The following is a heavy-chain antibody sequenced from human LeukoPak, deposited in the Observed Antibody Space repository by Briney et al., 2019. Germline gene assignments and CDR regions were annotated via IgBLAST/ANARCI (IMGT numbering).Heavy chain of an antibody. CDR1: GGSISSSSYY. J-gene: IGHJ4*02. Sequence: SETLSLTCTVSGGSISSSSYYWGWSRQPPGKGLEWIGSIYYSGSTYYNPSLKSRVTISVDTSKNQFSLKLSSVTAADTAVYYCAGLQAVALKYSFVYWGQGTLVTVSS. V-gene: IGHV4-39*01. CDR2: IYYSGST. CDR3: AGLQAVALKYSFVY. D-gene: IGHD6-19*01.